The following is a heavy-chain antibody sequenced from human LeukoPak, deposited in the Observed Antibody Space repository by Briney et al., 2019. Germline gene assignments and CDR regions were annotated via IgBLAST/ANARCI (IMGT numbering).Heavy chain of an antibody. D-gene: IGHD6-19*01. CDR2: VSSGGGST. CDR1: GFTFSSYG. CDR3: AKGVSPQAVAGCFDY. Sequence: QPGGSLRLSCAASGFTFSSYGMSWVRQAPGKGLEWVSGVSSGGGSTYYADSVKGRFTISRDNSKNTLYLQMNSLRAKDTAIYYCAKGVSPQAVAGCFDYWGQGTLVTVSS. J-gene: IGHJ4*02. V-gene: IGHV3-23*01.